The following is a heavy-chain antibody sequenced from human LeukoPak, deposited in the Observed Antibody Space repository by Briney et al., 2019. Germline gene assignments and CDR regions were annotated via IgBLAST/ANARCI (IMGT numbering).Heavy chain of an antibody. CDR2: IGGSGIST. J-gene: IGHJ6*03. D-gene: IGHD4-11*01. CDR3: AKYITVTTNSYYYMDV. CDR1: GFTFTTSA. Sequence: GGSLRLSCAASGFTFTTSAMTWVRQAPGKGLEWVSYIGGSGISTDYADSVKGRFTISRDNSKNTLHLQMTSLRAEDTAVYYCAKYITVTTNSYYYMDVWGKGTTVTVSS. V-gene: IGHV3-23*01.